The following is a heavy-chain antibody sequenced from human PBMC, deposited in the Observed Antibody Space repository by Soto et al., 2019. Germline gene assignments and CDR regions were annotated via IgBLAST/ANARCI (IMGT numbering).Heavy chain of an antibody. Sequence: PSETLSLTCAVYGGSFSGYFWTWVRQAPGKGLEWIGEINHSGRTNTNPSLKSRISTSVDTSKNQFSLRLSSVTAADTAFYYCARGPRGINTSCYNDLYHFGLDVWGQGTSVTVAS. CDR3: ARGPRGINTSCYNDLYHFGLDV. CDR2: INHSGRT. CDR1: GGSFSGYF. D-gene: IGHD2-2*01. V-gene: IGHV4-34*01. J-gene: IGHJ6*02.